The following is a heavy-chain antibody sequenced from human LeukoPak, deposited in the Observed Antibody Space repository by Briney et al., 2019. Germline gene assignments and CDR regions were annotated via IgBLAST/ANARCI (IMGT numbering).Heavy chain of an antibody. CDR2: ISSSSSYI. J-gene: IGHJ3*02. D-gene: IGHD1-26*01. V-gene: IGHV3-21*01. CDR3: ARVGARKAFDI. CDR1: GFTFSSYS. Sequence: GGSLRLSCAASGFTFSSYSMNWVRQAPGKGLEWVSSISSSSSYIYYADSVKGRFTISRDNAKNSLYLQMNSLRAEDTAVYYCARVGARKAFDIWGQGTMVTVSS.